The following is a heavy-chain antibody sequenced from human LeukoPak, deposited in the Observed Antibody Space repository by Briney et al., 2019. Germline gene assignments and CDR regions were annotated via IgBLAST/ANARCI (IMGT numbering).Heavy chain of an antibody. V-gene: IGHV4-28*06. CDR3: ARRAYYYDSSGPEGDAFDI. Sequence: SETLSLTCAVSGYSISSSNWWGWIRQPPRKGLEWIGYIYYSGSTNYNPSLKSRVTMSVDTSKNQFSLKLSSVTALDTAVYYCARRAYYYDSSGPEGDAFDIWGQGTMVTVSS. D-gene: IGHD3-22*01. CDR1: GYSISSSNW. J-gene: IGHJ3*02. CDR2: IYYSGST.